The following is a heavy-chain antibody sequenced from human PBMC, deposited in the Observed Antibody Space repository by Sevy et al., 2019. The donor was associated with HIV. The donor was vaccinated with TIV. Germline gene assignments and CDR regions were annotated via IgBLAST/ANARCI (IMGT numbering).Heavy chain of an antibody. CDR2: INPNSGGT. V-gene: IGHV1-2*06. Sequence: ASVKVSCKASGYTFTGYYMHWVRQAPGQGLEWMGRINPNSGGTNYAQKFQGRVTMTRDTSISTAYMELSRLRSDDTAVYYCARHNDYSDYLVMDYYYYGMDVWGQGTTVTVSS. D-gene: IGHD4-17*01. J-gene: IGHJ6*02. CDR3: ARHNDYSDYLVMDYYYYGMDV. CDR1: GYTFTGYY.